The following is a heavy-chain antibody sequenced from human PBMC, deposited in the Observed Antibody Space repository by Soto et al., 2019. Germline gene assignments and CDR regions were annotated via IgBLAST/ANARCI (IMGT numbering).Heavy chain of an antibody. CDR3: ASSGFGESTFDY. Sequence: GGSLRLSCAASGFTFSSYSMNWVRQAPGKGLEWVSSISSSSSYIYYADSVKGRFTISRDNAKNSLYLQMNSLRAEDTAVYYCASSGFGESTFDYWGQGTLVTVSS. CDR1: GFTFSSYS. D-gene: IGHD3-10*01. J-gene: IGHJ4*02. CDR2: ISSSSSYI. V-gene: IGHV3-21*01.